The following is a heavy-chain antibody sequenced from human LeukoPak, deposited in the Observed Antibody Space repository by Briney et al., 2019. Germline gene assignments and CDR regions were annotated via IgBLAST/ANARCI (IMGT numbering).Heavy chain of an antibody. J-gene: IGHJ4*02. V-gene: IGHV1-2*02. CDR3: ARGDTMVRGLISDY. Sequence: GASVKVSCKASGYTFSDYYLHWVRQAPGQGLEYMRWINPNSGYTKYSQSFQCRVTMTRDTSISTAYMELSRLISDDTAVYYCARGDTMVRGLISDYWGQGTLVTVSS. CDR2: INPNSGYT. D-gene: IGHD3-10*01. CDR1: GYTFSDYY.